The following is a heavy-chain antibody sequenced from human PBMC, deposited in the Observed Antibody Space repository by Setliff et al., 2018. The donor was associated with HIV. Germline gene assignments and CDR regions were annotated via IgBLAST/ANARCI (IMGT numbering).Heavy chain of an antibody. CDR3: ARPVSKNFYGMDV. Sequence: PSETLSLTCTVSGASISSYYWSWIRQPPGKGLEWIGYIYSSGSTNYNPSLKSRVTISGDTSNNQFSLNLTSVTTADTAVYYCARPVSKNFYGMDVWGLGTTVTVSS. CDR1: GASISSYY. CDR2: IYSSGST. J-gene: IGHJ6*02. V-gene: IGHV4-59*01.